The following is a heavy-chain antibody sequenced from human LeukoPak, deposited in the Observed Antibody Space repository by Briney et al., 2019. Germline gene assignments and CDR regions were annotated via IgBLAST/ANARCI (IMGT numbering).Heavy chain of an antibody. V-gene: IGHV1-18*04. CDR1: GYTFTDYY. Sequence: GASVKVSCKASGYTFTDYYMHWVRQAPGQGLEWMGWISAYNGNTNYAQKLQGRVTMTTDTSTSTAYMELRSLRSDDTAVYYCARGYNYGPPVPFDYWGQGTLVTVSS. D-gene: IGHD5-18*01. CDR3: ARGYNYGPPVPFDY. CDR2: ISAYNGNT. J-gene: IGHJ4*02.